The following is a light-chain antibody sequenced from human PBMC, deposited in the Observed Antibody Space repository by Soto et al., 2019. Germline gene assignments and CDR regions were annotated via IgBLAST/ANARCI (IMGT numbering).Light chain of an antibody. CDR2: DAS. CDR3: QQRSNWPPAIT. Sequence: EIVLTQSPATLSLSPGERATLSCRASQSVSSYVAWYQQKPGQAPRLLIYDASNRATGIPARFSGSGSGTDFTLTISSLEPEDFAVYYCQQRSNWPPAITFGQGTRLEIK. J-gene: IGKJ5*01. CDR1: QSVSSY. V-gene: IGKV3-11*01.